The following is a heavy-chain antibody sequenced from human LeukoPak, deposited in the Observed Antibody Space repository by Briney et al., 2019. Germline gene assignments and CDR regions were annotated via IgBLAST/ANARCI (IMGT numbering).Heavy chain of an antibody. CDR2: ISHSGFT. CDR1: GGSFSGYK. J-gene: IGHJ4*02. V-gene: IGHV4-34*01. Sequence: SETLSLTCAVYGGSFSGYKWSWISQSPGKGLEWIGEISHSGFTNYNPSLKSRVTISVDTSKNHFSLRLRSVTAADTAVYYCARGVVRFGGGSDKWYYFEYWGRGTPVTVSS. CDR3: ARGVVRFGGGSDKWYYFEY. D-gene: IGHD2-15*01.